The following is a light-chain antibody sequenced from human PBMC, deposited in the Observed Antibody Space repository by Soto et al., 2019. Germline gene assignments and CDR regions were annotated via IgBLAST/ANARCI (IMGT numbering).Light chain of an antibody. CDR3: SSYTSSSTLYV. V-gene: IGLV2-14*01. Sequence: LTQPASVSGSPGQSITISCTGTSSDVGGYNYVSWYQQHPGKAPKLMIYDVSNRPSGVSNRFSGSKSGNTASLTISGLQAEDEADYCCSSYTSSSTLYVFGTGTKVTVL. CDR2: DVS. J-gene: IGLJ1*01. CDR1: SSDVGGYNY.